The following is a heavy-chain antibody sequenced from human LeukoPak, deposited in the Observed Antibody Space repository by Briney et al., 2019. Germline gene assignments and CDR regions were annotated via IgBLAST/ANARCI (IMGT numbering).Heavy chain of an antibody. D-gene: IGHD3-22*01. CDR1: GFTFSSYG. J-gene: IGHJ3*02. V-gene: IGHV3-30*02. CDR3: AKDLGREYYDSSGYFPFDAFDI. Sequence: GGSLRLSCAASGFTFSSYGMHRVRQAPGKGLEWVAVIWYDGSNKYYADSVKGRFTISRDNSKNTLYLQMNSLRAEDTAVYYCAKDLGREYYDSSGYFPFDAFDIWDQGTMVTVSS. CDR2: IWYDGSNK.